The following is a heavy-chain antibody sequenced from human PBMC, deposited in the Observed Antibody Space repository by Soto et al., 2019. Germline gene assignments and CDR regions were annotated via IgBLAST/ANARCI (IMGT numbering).Heavy chain of an antibody. CDR1: GYTLTELS. D-gene: IGHD2-15*01. J-gene: IGHJ4*02. Sequence: GASVKVSCKVSGYTLTELSMHWVRQAPGKGLEWMGGFDPEDGETIYAQKFQGRVTMTEDTSTDTAYMELSSLRSEDTAVYYCATKMLGGTFLGYFDYWGQGTLVTVSS. CDR2: FDPEDGET. V-gene: IGHV1-24*01. CDR3: ATKMLGGTFLGYFDY.